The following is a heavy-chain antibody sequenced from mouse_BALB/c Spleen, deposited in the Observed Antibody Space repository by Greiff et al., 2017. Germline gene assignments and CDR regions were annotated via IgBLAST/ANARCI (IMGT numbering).Heavy chain of an antibody. J-gene: IGHJ4*01. D-gene: IGHD2-14*01. Sequence: VQLKESGPELVKPGASVKMSCKASGYTFTSYVMHWVKQKPGQGLEWIGYINPYNDGTKYNEKFKGKATLTSDKSSSTAYMELSSLTSEDSAVYYCARNYRYDGYYAMDYWGQGTSVTVSS. V-gene: IGHV1-14*01. CDR2: INPYNDGT. CDR1: GYTFTSYV. CDR3: ARNYRYDGYYAMDY.